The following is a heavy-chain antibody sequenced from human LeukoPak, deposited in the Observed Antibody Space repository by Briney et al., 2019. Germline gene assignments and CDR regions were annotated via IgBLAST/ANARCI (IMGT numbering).Heavy chain of an antibody. V-gene: IGHV3-23*01. CDR1: GFTFSSYA. CDR3: AKDSSGYYWGDYFDY. J-gene: IGHJ4*02. Sequence: PGGSLRLSCAASGFTFSSYAMSWVRQAPGKGLEWVSAISGSGGSTYYADSVKGRFTISRDNSKNTLYLQMNSLRAEDTAVYYCAKDSSGYYWGDYFDYWGQGTLVTVSS. D-gene: IGHD3-22*01. CDR2: ISGSGGST.